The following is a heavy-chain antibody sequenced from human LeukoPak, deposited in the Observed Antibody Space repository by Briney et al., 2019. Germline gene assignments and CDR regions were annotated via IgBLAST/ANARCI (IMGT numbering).Heavy chain of an antibody. Sequence: ASVKVSCKGSGYTFTSYGISWVRRAPGQGLEWMGWISTYDGKTNYAQKLQGRVTMTTDTSTSTAYMELRSLRSDDTAVYYCAREGEYATGDYWGQGTLVTVSS. CDR2: ISTYDGKT. V-gene: IGHV1-18*01. D-gene: IGHD2-8*01. J-gene: IGHJ4*02. CDR3: AREGEYATGDY. CDR1: GYTFTSYG.